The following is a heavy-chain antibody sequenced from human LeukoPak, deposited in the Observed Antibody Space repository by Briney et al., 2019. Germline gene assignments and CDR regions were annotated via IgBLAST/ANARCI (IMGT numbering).Heavy chain of an antibody. Sequence: GASVKVSCKASGYTFTGYYMHWVRQAPGQGLEWMGWINPNSGGTNYAQKFQGWVTMTRDTSISTAYMELSRLRSDDTAVYYCARDGLLMARGVRNGFDPWGQGTLVTVSS. CDR3: ARDGLLMARGVRNGFDP. D-gene: IGHD3-10*01. CDR1: GYTFTGYY. J-gene: IGHJ5*02. CDR2: INPNSGGT. V-gene: IGHV1-2*04.